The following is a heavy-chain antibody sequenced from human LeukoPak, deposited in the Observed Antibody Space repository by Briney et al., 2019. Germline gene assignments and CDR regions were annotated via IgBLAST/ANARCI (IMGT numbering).Heavy chain of an antibody. CDR1: GGSISSGGYY. CDR2: IYYSGST. Sequence: PSETLSLTCSVSGGSISSGGYYWSWIRQHPGKGLEWIGYIYYSGSTHYNPSLKSRVTISVDTSKNQFSLKLNSVTAADTAIYYCARDHGYGDPDYWGQGTLVTVSS. J-gene: IGHJ4*02. CDR3: ARDHGYGDPDY. D-gene: IGHD4-17*01. V-gene: IGHV4-31*03.